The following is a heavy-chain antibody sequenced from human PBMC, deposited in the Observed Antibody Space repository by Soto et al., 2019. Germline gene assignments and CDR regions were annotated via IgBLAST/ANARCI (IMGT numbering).Heavy chain of an antibody. D-gene: IGHD5-12*01. CDR2: IIPIFGTA. J-gene: IGHJ5*02. V-gene: IGHV1-69*06. Sequence: ASVKVSCKASGGTFSSYAISWVRQAPGQGLEWMGGIIPIFGTANYAQKFQGRVTITADKSTSTAYMELSSLRSEDTAVYYCARDPLGVVRLGLNWFDPWGQGTLVTVSS. CDR3: ARDPLGVVRLGLNWFDP. CDR1: GGTFSSYA.